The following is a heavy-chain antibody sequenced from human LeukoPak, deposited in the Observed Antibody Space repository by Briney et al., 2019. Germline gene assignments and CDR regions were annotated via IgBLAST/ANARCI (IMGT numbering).Heavy chain of an antibody. Sequence: GGSLRLSCAASGFTFSSYVMSWVRQAPGKGLEWVSSISNSGGSTYYADSVKGRFTISRDNSKNTLYLQMNSLRAEDTAVYYCARRGSEWNSYFYPMDVWGQGTTVTVSS. V-gene: IGHV3-23*01. D-gene: IGHD3-3*01. CDR1: GFTFSSYV. CDR2: ISNSGGST. CDR3: ARRGSEWNSYFYPMDV. J-gene: IGHJ6*02.